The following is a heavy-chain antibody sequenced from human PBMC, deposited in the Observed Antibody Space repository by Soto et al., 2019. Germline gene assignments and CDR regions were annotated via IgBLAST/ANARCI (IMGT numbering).Heavy chain of an antibody. V-gene: IGHV4-30-2*01. Sequence: PSETLSLTCAVSGGSISSGGYSWSWIRHPPGKGLEWIGYIYHSGSTYYNPSLKSRVTISVDRSKNQFSLKLSFVTAADTAVYYCARGEGFDYWGQGTPVTVSS. J-gene: IGHJ4*02. CDR2: IYHSGST. CDR3: ARGEGFDY. CDR1: GGSISSGGYS.